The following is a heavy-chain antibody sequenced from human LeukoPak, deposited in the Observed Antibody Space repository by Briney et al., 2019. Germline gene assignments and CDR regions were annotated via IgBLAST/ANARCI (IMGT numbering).Heavy chain of an antibody. J-gene: IGHJ4*02. CDR3: ARDNPAMVY. D-gene: IGHD5-18*01. Sequence: ASVKVSCKASGYTFTSYGISWVRQAPGQGLEWMGWISAYNGNTNYAQKLQGRVTMTRNTSISTAYMELSSLRSEDTAVYYCARDNPAMVYWGQGTLVTVSS. V-gene: IGHV1-18*01. CDR1: GYTFTSYG. CDR2: ISAYNGNT.